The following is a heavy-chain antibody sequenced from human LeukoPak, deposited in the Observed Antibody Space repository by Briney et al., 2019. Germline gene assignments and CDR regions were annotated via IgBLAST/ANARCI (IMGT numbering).Heavy chain of an antibody. CDR2: IIPIFGTA. D-gene: IGHD5-18*01. CDR1: GGTFSSYA. Sequence: SVKVSCKASGGTFSSYAISWVRQAPGQGLEWMGRIIPIFGTANYAQKFQGRVTITTDESTSTAYMELSSLRSEDTAVYYCAVGGYSYGTTFDYWGQGTLVTVSS. V-gene: IGHV1-69*05. CDR3: AVGGYSYGTTFDY. J-gene: IGHJ4*02.